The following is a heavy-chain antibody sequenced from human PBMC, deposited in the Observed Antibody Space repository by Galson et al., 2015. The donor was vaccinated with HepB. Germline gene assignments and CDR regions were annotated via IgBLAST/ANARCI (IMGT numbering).Heavy chain of an antibody. CDR2: IKYDGSEE. D-gene: IGHD1-1*01. CDR1: GFIFSDFW. V-gene: IGHV3-7*03. Sequence: SLRLSCAASGFIFSDFWMNWIRQAPGKGLEWVANIKYDGSEEYYVDSVKGRFTISRDDAKNSVYLQMNSLRVEDTALYYCARVEAGGSDYWGQGTLVTVSS. CDR3: ARVEAGGSDY. J-gene: IGHJ4*02.